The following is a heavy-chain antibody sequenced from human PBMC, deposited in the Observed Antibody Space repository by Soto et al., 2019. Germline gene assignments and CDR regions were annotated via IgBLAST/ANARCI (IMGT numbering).Heavy chain of an antibody. V-gene: IGHV4-34*02. CDR1: GGSFSGYY. D-gene: IGHD3-16*01. CDR2: INPGGAT. J-gene: IGHJ4*01. Sequence: QVQLQQWGAGLLKPSETLSLTCAVYGGSFSGYYWSWIRQPPGKGLEWIGEINPGGATHSNPSLRSRVTISVDTSNNQFARKVLSVTAADTAVYYCARGGMDPRWGDYACDYWGRGTLVTVSS. CDR3: ARGGMDPRWGDYACDY.